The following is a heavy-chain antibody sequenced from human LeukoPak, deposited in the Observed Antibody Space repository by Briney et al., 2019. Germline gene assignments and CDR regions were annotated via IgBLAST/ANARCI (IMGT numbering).Heavy chain of an antibody. J-gene: IGHJ4*02. CDR1: GGSISSGSYS. Sequence: SSETLSLTCAVSGGSISSGSYSWSWIRQPPGKGLGWIGYIYPRGSTYYNPSLKSRVTMSLDRSANQFSLNLSSVTAADTAVYYCARFSPRAMGNYFDFWGQGTLVTVSS. D-gene: IGHD7-27*01. V-gene: IGHV4-30-2*01. CDR3: ARFSPRAMGNYFDF. CDR2: IYPRGST.